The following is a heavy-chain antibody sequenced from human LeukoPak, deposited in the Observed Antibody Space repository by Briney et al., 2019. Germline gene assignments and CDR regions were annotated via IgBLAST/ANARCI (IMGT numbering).Heavy chain of an antibody. V-gene: IGHV3-48*01. J-gene: IGHJ6*03. D-gene: IGHD3-10*01. Sequence: PGGSLRLSCAASGFTFSSYEMNWVRQAPGKGLEWVSYISSSSSTIYYADSVKGRFTISRDNAKNSLYLQMNSLRAEDTAVYYCAREELLWFGELLNYYYYMDVWGKGTTVTVSS. CDR3: AREELLWFGELLNYYYYMDV. CDR1: GFTFSSYE. CDR2: ISSSSSTI.